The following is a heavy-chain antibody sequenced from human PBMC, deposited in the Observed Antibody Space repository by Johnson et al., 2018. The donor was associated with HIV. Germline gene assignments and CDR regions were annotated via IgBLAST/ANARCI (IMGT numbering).Heavy chain of an antibody. Sequence: VQLVESGGGVVQPGGSLRLSCAASGFTFSSYALSWVRQAPGKGLEWVSGISGSGGSTYYADSVKGRFTISRDNSTNTLYLQMNSLRAEDTALYYCARADTAMVRGAFDIWGQGTMVTVSS. V-gene: IGHV3-23*04. J-gene: IGHJ3*02. CDR2: ISGSGGST. CDR1: GFTFSSYA. D-gene: IGHD5-18*01. CDR3: ARADTAMVRGAFDI.